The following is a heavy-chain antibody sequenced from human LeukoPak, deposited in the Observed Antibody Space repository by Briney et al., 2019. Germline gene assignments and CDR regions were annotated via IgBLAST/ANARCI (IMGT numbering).Heavy chain of an antibody. CDR3: ATLVLRYFDWPIMG. D-gene: IGHD3-9*01. CDR1: GHTFTGSY. Sequence: GASVKVSCKASGHTFTGSYIHWVRQAPGQGLEWMGWINPNSGGTNYAQKFQGRVTMTEDTSTDTAYMELSSLRSEDTAVYYCATLVLRYFDWPIMGWGQGTLVTVSS. CDR2: INPNSGGT. J-gene: IGHJ4*02. V-gene: IGHV1-2*02.